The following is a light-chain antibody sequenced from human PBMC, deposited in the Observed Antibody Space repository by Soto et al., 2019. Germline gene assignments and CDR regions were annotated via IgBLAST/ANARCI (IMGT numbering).Light chain of an antibody. CDR3: QQANSFPHT. CDR1: QCIRTD. CDR2: GAS. Sequence: AIQMTHSPSSLSASLGDRVTITCRASQCIRTDLGWYQQKPGKAPELLISGASSLQSGVPSRFSGSGSGTDFTLTISSLQPEDFATYYCQQANSFPHTFGQGTRLEIK. J-gene: IGKJ5*01. V-gene: IGKV1-6*01.